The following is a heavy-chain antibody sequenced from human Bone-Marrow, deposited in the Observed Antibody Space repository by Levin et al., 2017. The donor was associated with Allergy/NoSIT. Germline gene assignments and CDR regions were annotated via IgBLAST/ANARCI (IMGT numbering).Heavy chain of an antibody. CDR3: ARQVGKQVYSNDYYGLDV. Sequence: PGGSLRLSCKTFGYTFTNYWIGWVRQMPGKGLEWMAIMYPGDSDTRYSPSFQGQVTISADNSITTAYLQWRSLKASDTAIYYCARQVGKQVYSNDYYGLDVWGQGTTVIV. CDR2: MYPGDSDT. CDR1: GYTFTNYW. D-gene: IGHD4-11*01. V-gene: IGHV5-51*01. J-gene: IGHJ6*02.